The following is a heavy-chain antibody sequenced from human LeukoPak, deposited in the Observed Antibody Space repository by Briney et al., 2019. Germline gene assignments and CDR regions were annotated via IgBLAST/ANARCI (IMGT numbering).Heavy chain of an antibody. CDR3: AREYSSSWYYFDY. CDR1: GGSISSGGYY. D-gene: IGHD6-13*01. Sequence: PSQTLSLTCTVSGGSISSGGYYWSWIRQHPGKGLEWIGYIYYSGSTYYNPSLKSRVTISEDTSKNQFSLKLSSVTAADTAVYYCAREYSSSWYYFDYWGQGTLVTVSS. J-gene: IGHJ4*02. CDR2: IYYSGST. V-gene: IGHV4-31*03.